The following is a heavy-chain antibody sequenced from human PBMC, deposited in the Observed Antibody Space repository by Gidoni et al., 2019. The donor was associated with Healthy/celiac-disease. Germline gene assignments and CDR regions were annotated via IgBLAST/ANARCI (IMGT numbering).Heavy chain of an antibody. V-gene: IGHV3-48*02. Sequence: EVQLVESGGGLVQPGGSLRLSCAASGFPSSSYSMNWVRRAPGKGLEWVACISSSSSTIYYADSVKGRFTSSRDNAKNSLYLQMNSLRDEDTAVYYCARDGIVGATDGVYWGQGTLVTVSS. CDR2: ISSSSSTI. J-gene: IGHJ4*02. CDR1: GFPSSSYS. D-gene: IGHD1-26*01. CDR3: ARDGIVGATDGVY.